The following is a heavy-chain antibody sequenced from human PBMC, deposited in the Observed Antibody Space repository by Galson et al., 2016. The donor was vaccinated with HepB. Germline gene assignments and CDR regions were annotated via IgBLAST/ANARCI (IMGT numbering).Heavy chain of an antibody. V-gene: IGHV4-61*01. Sequence: SETLSLTCTVSGASVNEHSHHWGWVRQPPGQGLEWIGQTLYYGRNYLKPSLKSRATISMDSPKNQFSLKLTAVSAVDTAVYYCVYYAPGGAGSGSWGQGTLVTVSS. CDR1: GASVNEHSHH. D-gene: IGHD3-16*01. J-gene: IGHJ5*02. CDR2: TLYYGRN. CDR3: VYYAPGGAGSGS.